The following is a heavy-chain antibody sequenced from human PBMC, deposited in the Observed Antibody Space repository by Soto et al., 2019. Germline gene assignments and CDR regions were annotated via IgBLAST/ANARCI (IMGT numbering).Heavy chain of an antibody. CDR2: IKQDGTEK. D-gene: IGHD1-26*01. CDR3: ARLVSAAANDY. CDR1: GFTFSSYW. Sequence: GGPLRLSCAASGFTFSSYWMSWVRQAPGKGLEWVANIKQDGTEKYYVDSVKGRFTISRDNAKNSLYLQMNSLRAEDTAVYYCARLVSAAANDYWGQGTLVTVSS. J-gene: IGHJ4*02. V-gene: IGHV3-7*04.